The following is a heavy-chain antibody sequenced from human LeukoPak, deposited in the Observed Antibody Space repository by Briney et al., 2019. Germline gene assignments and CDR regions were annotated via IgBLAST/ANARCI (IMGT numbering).Heavy chain of an antibody. CDR1: GFTFSSYW. V-gene: IGHV3-74*01. Sequence: GGSLRLSCAASGFTFSSYWMHWVRQAPGKGLVWVSRINSDGSDTSYADSVKGRFTISRGNAKNSLYLQMNSLRAEDTAVYYCARQYSSSWYHPFDYWGQGTLVTVSS. D-gene: IGHD6-13*01. CDR2: INSDGSDT. CDR3: ARQYSSSWYHPFDY. J-gene: IGHJ4*02.